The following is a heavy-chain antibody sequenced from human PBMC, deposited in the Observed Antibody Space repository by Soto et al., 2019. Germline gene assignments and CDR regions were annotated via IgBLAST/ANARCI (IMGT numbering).Heavy chain of an antibody. V-gene: IGHV4-39*01. J-gene: IGHJ4*02. CDR3: ARGIGYYFDS. D-gene: IGHD5-12*01. Sequence: QLQLQESGPGLVKPSETLSLTCTVSGGSISSSSYFWGWIRQPPGKGLDWIGNIHYRGSTYYNASLKSRVTISVDMSKIQFSMNLSSVTAADSAVYSWARGIGYYFDSWGQGTLVTVSS. CDR2: IHYRGST. CDR1: GGSISSSSYF.